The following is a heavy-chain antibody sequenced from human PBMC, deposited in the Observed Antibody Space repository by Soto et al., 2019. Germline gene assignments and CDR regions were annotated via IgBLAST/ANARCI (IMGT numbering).Heavy chain of an antibody. J-gene: IGHJ4*02. CDR1: GFTFSSYA. D-gene: IGHD6-13*01. CDR2: IGGSGRSP. V-gene: IGHV3-23*01. Sequence: GGSLRLSCAAPGFTFSSYAMSWVRQAPGKGLEWVSVIGGSGRSPFYADSVKGRFTISRDDSNKTLFLQMNTLRAEDTAIYYCAKSHFPIAASRQPHFDHWGQGALVTVSS. CDR3: AKSHFPIAASRQPHFDH.